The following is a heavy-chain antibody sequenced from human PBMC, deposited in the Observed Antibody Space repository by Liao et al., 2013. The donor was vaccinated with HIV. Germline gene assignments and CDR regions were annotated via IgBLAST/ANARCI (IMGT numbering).Heavy chain of an antibody. CDR1: GGSINSYY. CDR2: IYTSGST. CDR3: VRAVRDSSSWYVDY. D-gene: IGHD6-13*01. Sequence: QVQLQESGPGLAKPSQTLSLTCTVSGGSINSYYWNWIRQPAGKGLEWIGRIYTSGSTNYNPSLKSRVTMSVDTSKNQFSLKLSSVTAADTAVYYCVRAVRDSSSWYVDYWGQGTLVTVSS. J-gene: IGHJ4*02. V-gene: IGHV4-4*07.